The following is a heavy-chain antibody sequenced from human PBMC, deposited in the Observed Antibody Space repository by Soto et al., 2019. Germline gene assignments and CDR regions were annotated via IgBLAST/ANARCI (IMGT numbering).Heavy chain of an antibody. CDR1: GDSVSSNSAA. D-gene: IGHD3-16*01. J-gene: IGHJ4*02. CDR3: QREFPYYESSDSYFDY. V-gene: IGHV6-1*01. Sequence: SQTRSLTCAISGDSVSSNSAAWNWIRQSPSRCLEWLGRTYYRSKWYNDYAVSVKSRITINPDTSKNQFSLQLNSVTPEDTAVYSCQREFPYYESSDSYFDYWGQGALVTVS. CDR2: TYYRSKWYN.